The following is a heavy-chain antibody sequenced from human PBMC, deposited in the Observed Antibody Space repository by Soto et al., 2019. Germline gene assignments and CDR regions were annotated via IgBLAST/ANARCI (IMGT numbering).Heavy chain of an antibody. CDR1: GGSISSGGYY. J-gene: IGHJ5*02. CDR2: IYYSGST. CDR3: ARVLRYYDSSGYDNWFDP. Sequence: SETLSLTCTVSGGSISSGGYYWSWIRQHPGKGLEWIGYIYYSGSTYYNPSLKSRVTISVDTSKNQFSLKLSSVTAADTAVYYCARVLRYYDSSGYDNWFDPWGQGTLVTVSS. V-gene: IGHV4-31*03. D-gene: IGHD3-22*01.